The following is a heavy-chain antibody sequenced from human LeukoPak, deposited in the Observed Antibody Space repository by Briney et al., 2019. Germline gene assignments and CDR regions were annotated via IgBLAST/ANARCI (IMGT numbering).Heavy chain of an antibody. CDR3: ATLLYGDYGVSAYFDY. D-gene: IGHD4-17*01. Sequence: ASVNVSRKFSGYTLTELSMHWVRQAPGKGLEWMGGFDPEDGETIYAQKFQGRVTMTEDTSTDTAYMELSSLRSEDTAVYYCATLLYGDYGVSAYFDYWGQGTLVTVSS. J-gene: IGHJ4*02. V-gene: IGHV1-24*01. CDR2: FDPEDGET. CDR1: GYTLTELS.